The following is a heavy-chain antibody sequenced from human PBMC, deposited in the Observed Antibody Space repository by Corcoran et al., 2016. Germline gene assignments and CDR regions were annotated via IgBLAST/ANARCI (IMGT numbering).Heavy chain of an antibody. D-gene: IGHD3-9*01. J-gene: IGHJ4*02. CDR3: ARDRADIATGGCPVGD. V-gene: IGHV1-3*04. Sequence: QVQLVQSATAVKKPVASVMVSCKASGCTFTSSAMHWVRQAPGLILKWMGWLHTANGDTKSSQQFQDRVTITRDTSASTTYMELSSLRSEDTAIYYCARDRADIATGGCPVGDWGQGTLVTVSS. CDR1: GCTFTSSA. CDR2: LHTANGDT.